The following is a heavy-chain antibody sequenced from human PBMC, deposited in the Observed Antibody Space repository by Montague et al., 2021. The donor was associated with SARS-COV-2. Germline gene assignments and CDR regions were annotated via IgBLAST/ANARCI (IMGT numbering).Heavy chain of an antibody. CDR1: GGSISNYH. CDR2: IYYSGST. V-gene: IGHV4-59*08. D-gene: IGHD3-10*01. Sequence: SETLSLTYTVSGGSISNYHWNWIRQPPGKGLEWIAYIYYSGSTNYNPSLQSRVTISVDTSRNQFSLRLTSVTAADTAVYYCARQLRVRRTWQVGDYNHYGMDVWGQGTTVSVSS. J-gene: IGHJ6*02. CDR3: ARQLRVRRTWQVGDYNHYGMDV.